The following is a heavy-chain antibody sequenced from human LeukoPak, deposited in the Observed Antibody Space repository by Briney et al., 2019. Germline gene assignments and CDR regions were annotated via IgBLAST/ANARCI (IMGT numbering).Heavy chain of an antibody. CDR1: GGSFSGYY. CDR3: AREPYYYGSGSTNYYYYYGMDV. V-gene: IGHV4-34*01. J-gene: IGHJ6*02. CDR2: INHSGST. D-gene: IGHD3-10*01. Sequence: SETLSLTCAVYGGSFSGYYWSWIRQPLGKGLEWIGEINHSGSTNYNPSLKSRVTISVATSKNQFSLKLSSVTAADTAVYYCAREPYYYGSGSTNYYYYYGMDVWGQGTTVTVSS.